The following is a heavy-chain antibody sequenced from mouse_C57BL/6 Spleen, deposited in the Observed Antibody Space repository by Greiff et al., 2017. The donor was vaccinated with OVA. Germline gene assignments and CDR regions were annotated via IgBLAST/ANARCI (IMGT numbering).Heavy chain of an antibody. D-gene: IGHD2-3*01. CDR2: INPSTGGT. V-gene: IGHV1-42*01. J-gene: IGHJ2*01. CDR1: GYSFTGYY. Sequence: EVKLMESGPELVKPGASVKISCKASGYSFTGYYMNWVKQSPEKSLEWIGEINPSTGGTTYNQKFKAKATLTVDKSSSTAYMQLKSLTSEDSAVYYCARSYDGYFDYWGQGTTLTVSS. CDR3: ARSYDGYFDY.